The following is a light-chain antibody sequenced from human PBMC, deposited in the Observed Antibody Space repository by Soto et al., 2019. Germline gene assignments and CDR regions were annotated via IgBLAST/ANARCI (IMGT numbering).Light chain of an antibody. CDR3: QQYYDTPWT. V-gene: IGKV4-1*01. CDR2: WAS. CDR1: QNVFYSSNNKDF. J-gene: IGKJ1*01. Sequence: DLVVTRSQNSLAVSRGARATINCKSRQNVFYSSNNKDFLAWYQQKPGQPPKLLIYWASTRQSGVPDRFSASGAGTDFTLTISSLQAEDVAAYYCQQYYDTPWTFGQGTKVDI.